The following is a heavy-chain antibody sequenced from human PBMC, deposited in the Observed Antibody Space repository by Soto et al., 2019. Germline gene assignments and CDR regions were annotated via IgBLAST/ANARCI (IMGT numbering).Heavy chain of an antibody. V-gene: IGHV3-33*01. CDR3: AREWLQSKYYYYGMDV. J-gene: IGHJ6*02. CDR1: GFTFSSYG. CDR2: IWYDGSNK. D-gene: IGHD4-4*01. Sequence: GGSLRLSCAASGFTFSSYGMHWVRQAPGKGLEWVAVIWYDGSNKYYADSVKGRFTISRGNSKNTLYLQMNSLRAEDTAVYYCAREWLQSKYYYYGMDVWGQGTTVTVSS.